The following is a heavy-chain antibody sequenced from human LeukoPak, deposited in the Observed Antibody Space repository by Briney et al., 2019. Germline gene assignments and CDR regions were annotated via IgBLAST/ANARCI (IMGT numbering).Heavy chain of an antibody. V-gene: IGHV4-39*07. J-gene: IGHJ5*02. Sequence: SETLSLTCTVSGGSISSSSYYWGWIRQPPGKGLEWIGSIYYSGSTYYNPSLKSRVTISVDTSKNQFSLKLSSVTAADTAVYYCAREAKRSIKSSLFDPWGQGTLVTVSS. CDR1: GGSISSSSYY. CDR3: AREAKRSIKSSLFDP. CDR2: IYYSGST.